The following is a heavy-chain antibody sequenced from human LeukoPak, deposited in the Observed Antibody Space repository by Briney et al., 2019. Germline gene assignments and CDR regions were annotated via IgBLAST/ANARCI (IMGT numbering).Heavy chain of an antibody. D-gene: IGHD3-22*01. Sequence: ASVKASCKASGYTFTNYGILWVRQAPGQGLEWMGWISAYSGNTNYAQKLQGRVTMTTETSTSTAYMELESLRSDDTAVYYCAISQGSYYDTSGYLGGDYWGQGTLVTVSS. CDR2: ISAYSGNT. CDR3: AISQGSYYDTSGYLGGDY. V-gene: IGHV1-18*01. J-gene: IGHJ4*02. CDR1: GYTFTNYG.